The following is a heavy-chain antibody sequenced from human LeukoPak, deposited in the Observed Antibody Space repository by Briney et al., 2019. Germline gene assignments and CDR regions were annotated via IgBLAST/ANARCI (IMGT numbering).Heavy chain of an antibody. CDR2: MYYSGNS. Sequence: SETLSLTCTVSGGSITSSSYYWGWILESPGKGLEWFGSMYYSGNSYYNPSLKSRVTISVDTSKNQFSLKLSSVTAADTAVYYCARVLLGDFDYWGQGTLVTVSS. V-gene: IGHV4-39*01. CDR3: ARVLLGDFDY. J-gene: IGHJ4*02. CDR1: GGSITSSSYY. D-gene: IGHD7-27*01.